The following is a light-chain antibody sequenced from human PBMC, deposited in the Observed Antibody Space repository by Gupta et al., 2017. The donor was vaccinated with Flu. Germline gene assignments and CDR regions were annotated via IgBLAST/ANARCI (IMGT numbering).Light chain of an antibody. CDR2: END. CDR1: SSNIGNNY. Sequence: QSVLTQPPSVSAAPGQKVTISCSGSSSNIGNNYVSWYQQLPGTAPKLLIYENDKRPSGIPDRFSGSKSGTSASLDITGLQTGDEADYYCGTWDSTLSAGFGVFGTGTRVTVL. V-gene: IGLV1-51*02. J-gene: IGLJ1*01. CDR3: GTWDSTLSAGFGV.